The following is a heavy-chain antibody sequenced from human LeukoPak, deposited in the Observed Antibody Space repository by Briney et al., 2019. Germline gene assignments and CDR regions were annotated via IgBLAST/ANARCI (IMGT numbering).Heavy chain of an antibody. V-gene: IGHV3-11*01. CDR2: ISSSGSTI. CDR1: GFTFSDYY. D-gene: IGHD3-3*01. CDR3: ARDRVTYYDFWSGYAHYYYYYGMDV. J-gene: IGHJ6*02. Sequence: PGGSLRLSCAAPGFTFSDYYMSWIRQAPGKGLEWVSYISSSGSTIYYADSVKGRFTISRDNAKNSLYLQMNSLRAEDTAVYYCARDRVTYYDFWSGYAHYYYYYGMDVWGQGTTVTVSS.